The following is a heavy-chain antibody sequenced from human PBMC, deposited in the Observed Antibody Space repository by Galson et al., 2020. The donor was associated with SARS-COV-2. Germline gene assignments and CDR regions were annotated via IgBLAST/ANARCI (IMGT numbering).Heavy chain of an antibody. V-gene: IGHV1-18*01. CDR3: ARDQAVVVPAVIRAFDI. Sequence: APRKVSCTAPCYTFTSNGISWVRQAPAQAHEGTGWISAYTGNTNYAQKPQARVTMTTYTSTSTAYMELRSLSSDDAAVYHCARDQAVVVPAVIRAFDIWGQGTMVTVSS. CDR2: ISAYTGNT. D-gene: IGHD2-2*01. CDR1: CYTFTSNG. J-gene: IGHJ3*02.